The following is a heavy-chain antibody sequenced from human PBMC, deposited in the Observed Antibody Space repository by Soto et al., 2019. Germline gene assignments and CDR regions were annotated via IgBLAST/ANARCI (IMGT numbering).Heavy chain of an antibody. CDR2: LAPISGSP. D-gene: IGHD1-26*01. Sequence: VQLVQSGAEVKEPGSSVKVSCKTSGDTFSHYVMSWVRQAPGQGLEWMGSLAPISGSPNYAERFEGRLTVRADGGTSTKYMGLRSHKYDETYVYYCARIGVGSRRWGQGTMVTVSS. J-gene: IGHJ3*01. V-gene: IGHV1-69*18. CDR1: GDTFSHYV. CDR3: ARIGVGSRR.